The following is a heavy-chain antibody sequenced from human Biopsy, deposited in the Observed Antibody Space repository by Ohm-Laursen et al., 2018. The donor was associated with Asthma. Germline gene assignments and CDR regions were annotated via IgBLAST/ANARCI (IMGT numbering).Heavy chain of an antibody. CDR3: ARTFHFWSPYHAEHYQL. D-gene: IGHD3-3*02. CDR2: IKHAGTEK. CDR1: GFTFGDYC. V-gene: IGHV3-7*01. Sequence: SLRLSCAASGFTFGDYCMSWVRQVPGKGLAWVANIKHAGTEKNHVDSLKGRFTISIYNAKNSLYLQMNSLRAEDTAVYYCARTFHFWSPYHAEHYQLWGQGTLVTVPS. J-gene: IGHJ1*01.